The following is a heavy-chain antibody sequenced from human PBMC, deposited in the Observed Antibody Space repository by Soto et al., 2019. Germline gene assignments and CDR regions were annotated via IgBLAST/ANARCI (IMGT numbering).Heavy chain of an antibody. CDR3: ARRLRGCSGGSCYSHFDY. Sequence: SETLSLTCTVSGGSISSYYWSWIRQPPGKGLEWIGYIYYSGSTNYNPSLKSRVTISVDTSKNQFSLKLSSVTAADTAVYYCARRLRGCSGGSCYSHFDYWGQGTLVTVSS. CDR2: IYYSGST. V-gene: IGHV4-59*08. J-gene: IGHJ4*02. D-gene: IGHD2-15*01. CDR1: GGSISSYY.